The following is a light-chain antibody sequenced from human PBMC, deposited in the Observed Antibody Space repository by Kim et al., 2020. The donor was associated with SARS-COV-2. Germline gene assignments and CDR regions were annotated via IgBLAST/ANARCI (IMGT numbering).Light chain of an antibody. CDR1: QSVSSSY. CDR3: QQYGSSRFT. J-gene: IGKJ3*01. V-gene: IGKV3-20*01. CDR2: GAS. Sequence: EIVLTQSPGTLSLSPGERATLSCRASQSVSSSYLAWYQQKPGQAPRLLIYGASSRATGIPDRFSGSGSGTDFTLTISRLEPEDFAVYYCQQYGSSRFTYGPGTMWISN.